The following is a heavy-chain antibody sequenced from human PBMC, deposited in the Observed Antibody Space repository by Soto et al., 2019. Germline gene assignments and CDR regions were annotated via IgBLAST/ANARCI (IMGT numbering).Heavy chain of an antibody. Sequence: QVQLQESGPGRVKPSETLSLTCTVSGDSISTYYWNWVRQPLGKGLEWIGYIYYLGRTNYNPSLKSRVTMSLDTSKNQISLTLNSVTAADTAVYYCARDLVGLTHFDCWGQGILVTVSS. V-gene: IGHV4-59*01. D-gene: IGHD2-8*02. CDR3: ARDLVGLTHFDC. CDR2: IYYLGRT. J-gene: IGHJ4*02. CDR1: GDSISTYY.